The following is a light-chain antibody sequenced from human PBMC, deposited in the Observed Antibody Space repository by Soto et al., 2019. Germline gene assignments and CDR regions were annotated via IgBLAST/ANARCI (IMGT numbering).Light chain of an antibody. CDR2: EAS. CDR3: QQYITYPYA. CDR1: QSTSTW. J-gene: IGKJ1*01. Sequence: DIQKTEYPSTLSASVGDRVTITCRASQSTSTWLAWYQQRPGKTPKLLISEASKLESGVPSRFSGSGSGTEFTLTISSLQPDDFATYYCQQYITYPYAFGQGTKVEIK. V-gene: IGKV1-5*03.